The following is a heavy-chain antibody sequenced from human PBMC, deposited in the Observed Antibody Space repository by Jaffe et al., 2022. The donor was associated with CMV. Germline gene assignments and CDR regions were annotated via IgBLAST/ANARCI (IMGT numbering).Heavy chain of an antibody. CDR2: IYYSGST. Sequence: QVQLQESGPGLVKPSETLSLTCTVSGGSISSYYWSWIRQPPGKGLEWIGYIYYSGSTNYNPSLKSRVTISVDTSKNQFSLKLSSVTAADTAVYYCARDRVATIFGTYWYFDLWGRGTLVTVSS. CDR3: ARDRVATIFGTYWYFDL. V-gene: IGHV4-59*01. CDR1: GGSISSYY. D-gene: IGHD3-3*01. J-gene: IGHJ2*01.